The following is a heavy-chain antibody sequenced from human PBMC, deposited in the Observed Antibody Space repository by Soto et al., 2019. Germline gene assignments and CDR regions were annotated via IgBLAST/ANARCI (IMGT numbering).Heavy chain of an antibody. D-gene: IGHD3-3*01. J-gene: IGHJ6*02. CDR3: ARDGRVYYDFWSGYFPDSYGMDV. Sequence: VQLVESGGGVVQPGRSLRLSCAASGFTFSSYGMHWVRQAPGKGLGWVAVIWYDGSNKYYADSVKGRFTISRDNSKNTLYLQMNSLRAADTAVYYCARDGRVYYDFWSGYFPDSYGMDVWGQGTTVTVSS. CDR2: IWYDGSNK. V-gene: IGHV3-33*01. CDR1: GFTFSSYG.